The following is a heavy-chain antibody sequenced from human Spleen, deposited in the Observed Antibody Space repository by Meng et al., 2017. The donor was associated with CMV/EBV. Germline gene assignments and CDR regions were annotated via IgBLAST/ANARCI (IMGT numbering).Heavy chain of an antibody. V-gene: IGHV1-2*02. CDR3: ARGRVAPPTMDYYYAMDV. CDR2: INPNSGGT. D-gene: IGHD2-2*01. J-gene: IGHJ6*02. Sequence: ASVKVSCQASGYTFTGYYMHWVRQAPGQGLEWMGWINPNSGGTNYVQKFQGRVTMTRDTSISTAYMELSRLRSDDTAMYYCARGRVAPPTMDYYYAMDVWGQGTTVTVSS. CDR1: GYTFTGYY.